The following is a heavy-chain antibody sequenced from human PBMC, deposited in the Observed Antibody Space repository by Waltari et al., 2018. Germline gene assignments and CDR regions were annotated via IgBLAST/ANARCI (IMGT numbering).Heavy chain of an antibody. CDR3: ARVEGLRYFDWLPNSQYFQH. Sequence: QVQLQQWGAGLLKPSETLSLTCAVYGGSFSGYYWSWIRQPPGTGLEWIGEINHSGSTNYNPSLKSRVTISVDTSKNQFSLKLSSVTAADTAVYYCARVEGLRYFDWLPNSQYFQHWGQGTLVTVSS. J-gene: IGHJ1*01. CDR2: INHSGST. CDR1: GGSFSGYY. D-gene: IGHD3-9*01. V-gene: IGHV4-34*01.